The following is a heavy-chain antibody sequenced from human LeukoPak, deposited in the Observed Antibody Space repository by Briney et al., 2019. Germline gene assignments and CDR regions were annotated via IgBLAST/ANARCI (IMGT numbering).Heavy chain of an antibody. CDR2: INSDGSST. J-gene: IGHJ5*02. D-gene: IGHD3-10*01. CDR1: GFTFTSYC. CDR3: SRAAHYGSGSYYTRTWFVP. V-gene: IGHV3-74*01. Sequence: GGSLRLSCAASGFTFTSYCMHWVRQAPGKGLVWVSRINSDGSSTSYADSVKGRFTISRDNAKNTLYLQMNSLRAEDTAVYYGSRAAHYGSGSYYTRTWFVPWGQGTLVTVSS.